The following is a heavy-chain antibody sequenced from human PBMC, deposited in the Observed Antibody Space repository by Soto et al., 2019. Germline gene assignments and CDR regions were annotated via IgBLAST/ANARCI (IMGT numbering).Heavy chain of an antibody. CDR1: GGSISSGGYY. CDR3: AGCLLSHYFDY. Sequence: QVQLQESGPGLVKPSQTLSLTCTVSGGSISSGGYYWSWIRQHPGKGLEWIGYIYYSGGPYYNPSLKSRVTISVETSKNEFSLKLSSVTAADTAVYYCAGCLLSHYFDYWGQGTLVTVSS. J-gene: IGHJ4*02. V-gene: IGHV4-31*03. CDR2: IYYSGGP. D-gene: IGHD2-8*01.